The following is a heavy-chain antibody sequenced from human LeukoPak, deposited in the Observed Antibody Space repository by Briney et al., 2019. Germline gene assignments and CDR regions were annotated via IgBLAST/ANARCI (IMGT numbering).Heavy chain of an antibody. D-gene: IGHD1-26*01. Sequence: ASVKVSCRASGYTFTGYYMHWVRQAPGQGLEWVGRINPNSGGTNYAQKFQGRVTMTRDTSISTAYMELSRLRSDDTAVYYCARSWRRIVGATPFPFDYWGQGTLVTVSS. CDR2: INPNSGGT. CDR1: GYTFTGYY. CDR3: ARSWRRIVGATPFPFDY. V-gene: IGHV1-2*06. J-gene: IGHJ4*02.